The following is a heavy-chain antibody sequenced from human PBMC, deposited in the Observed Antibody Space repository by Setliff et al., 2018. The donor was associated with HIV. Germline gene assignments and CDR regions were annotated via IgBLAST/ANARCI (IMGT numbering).Heavy chain of an antibody. J-gene: IGHJ6*02. D-gene: IGHD3-9*01. CDR3: AIDGLSYNILPGSIAYFHSGMDL. CDR2: ISGDTGDI. V-gene: IGHV1-18*01. Sequence: GASVKVSCKASGYTISAHGVSWVRHVPGHGLEWMGWISGDTGDIKYSQRFEGRLTMTTETSTNTAYMELRSLRSDDTAVYYCAIDGLSYNILPGSIAYFHSGMDLWGQGTTVTVSS. CDR1: GYTISAHG.